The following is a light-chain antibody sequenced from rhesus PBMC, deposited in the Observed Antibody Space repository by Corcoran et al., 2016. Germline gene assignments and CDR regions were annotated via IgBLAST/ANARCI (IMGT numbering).Light chain of an antibody. V-gene: IGKV1-33*02. CDR2: AAF. Sequence: DIQMSQSPSSLSASVGDSVTITCRASQDISNDLAWYQQKPGKAPQLLISAAFSLETGVPSRFSGSRSGTDFTLTISSLPPEDFATYCCQQGYHNPLTFGGGTKVELK. CDR3: QQGYHNPLT. J-gene: IGKJ4*01. CDR1: QDISND.